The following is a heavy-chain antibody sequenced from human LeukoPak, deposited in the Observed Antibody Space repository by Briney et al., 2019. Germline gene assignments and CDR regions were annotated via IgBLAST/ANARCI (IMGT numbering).Heavy chain of an antibody. Sequence: GRSLRLSCAASGFTFDDYAMHWVRQAPGKGLEWVSGISWNSGDIGYADSVKGRFTISRDNAKNSLYLQMNSLRTEDMALYYCAKISGSNDAFDIWGQGTMVTVS. CDR3: AKISGSNDAFDI. J-gene: IGHJ3*02. CDR2: ISWNSGDI. CDR1: GFTFDDYA. D-gene: IGHD3-10*01. V-gene: IGHV3-9*03.